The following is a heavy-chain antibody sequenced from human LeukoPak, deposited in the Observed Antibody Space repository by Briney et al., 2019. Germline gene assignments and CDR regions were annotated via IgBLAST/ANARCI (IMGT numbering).Heavy chain of an antibody. CDR1: GVYFSSSGCY. V-gene: IGHV4-39*01. CDR2: IFYTGNT. Sequence: SETLSLTCIVSGVYFSSSGCYWGWIRQPPGKGLEWIGSIFYTGNTYYNPSLKTLVTISAATSKNQCSLELKFVTAADTAVYYCSRLGASLMWDSGSCHDYWGQGTLVTVSS. CDR3: SRLGASLMWDSGSCHDY. D-gene: IGHD3-10*01. J-gene: IGHJ4*02.